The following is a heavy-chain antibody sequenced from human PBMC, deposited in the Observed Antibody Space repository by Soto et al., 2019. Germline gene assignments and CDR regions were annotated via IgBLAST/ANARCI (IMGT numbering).Heavy chain of an antibody. V-gene: IGHV4-31*11. CDR2: IYYIGST. D-gene: IGHD3-10*01. J-gene: IGHJ6*02. Sequence: QVQLQESGPGLVKPSQTLSLTCAVSGGSISSGGYYWSWIRQHPGKGLEWIGYIYYIGSTYYNPSLKSRVTISVDTSKNQFSLKLSSVTAADTAVYYSARDLRFGDYYGMDVWGQGTTVTVSS. CDR1: GGSISSGGYY. CDR3: ARDLRFGDYYGMDV.